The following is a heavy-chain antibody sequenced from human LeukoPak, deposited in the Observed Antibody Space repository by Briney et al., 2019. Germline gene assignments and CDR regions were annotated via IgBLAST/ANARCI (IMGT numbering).Heavy chain of an antibody. J-gene: IGHJ3*02. V-gene: IGHV1-69*06. D-gene: IGHD1-26*01. CDR3: ARRLSGSYRPEAFDI. Sequence: SVKVSCKASGGTFSSYAITWVRQAPGQGLEWMGGIIPIFGKAKYAQKVQGRVTITADKSTSTAYMELSSLRSEDTAVYYCARRLSGSYRPEAFDIWGQGTMVTVSS. CDR2: IIPIFGKA. CDR1: GGTFSSYA.